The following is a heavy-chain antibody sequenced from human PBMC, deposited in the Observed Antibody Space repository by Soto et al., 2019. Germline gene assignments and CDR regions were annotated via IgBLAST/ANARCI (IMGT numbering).Heavy chain of an antibody. CDR1: GFTFSSYA. CDR2: ISGGGGVST. D-gene: IGHD3-10*01. CDR3: AKDAISMVRGVNNWFDP. Sequence: EVQLLESGGGLVQPGGSLTLSCAASGFTFSSYAMTWVRQAPGKGLEWVSGISGGGGVSTYYADSVKGRFTISRDNSMNTVYLQMNRLRAEDTAVYYCAKDAISMVRGVNNWFDPWGQGTLVTVSS. J-gene: IGHJ5*02. V-gene: IGHV3-23*01.